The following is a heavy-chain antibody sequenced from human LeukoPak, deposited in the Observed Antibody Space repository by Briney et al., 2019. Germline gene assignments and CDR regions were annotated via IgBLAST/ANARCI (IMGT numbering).Heavy chain of an antibody. V-gene: IGHV3-33*01. Sequence: GGSLRLSCAASGFTFSSYGMHWVRQAPGKGLEWVAVIWYDGSNKYYADSVKGRFTISRDNSKNTLYLQMNSLRAEDTAVYYCARGWGDFFAPDYWGQGTLVTVSS. CDR2: IWYDGSNK. J-gene: IGHJ4*02. CDR3: ARGWGDFFAPDY. CDR1: GFTFSSYG. D-gene: IGHD3-16*01.